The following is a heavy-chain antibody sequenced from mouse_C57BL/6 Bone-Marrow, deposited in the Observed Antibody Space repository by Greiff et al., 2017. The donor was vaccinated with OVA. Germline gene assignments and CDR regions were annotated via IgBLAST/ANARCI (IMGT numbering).Heavy chain of an antibody. V-gene: IGHV3-6*01. Sequence: ESGPGLVKPSQSLSLTCSVTGYSITSGYYWNWIRQFPGNKLEWMGYISYDGSNNYNPSLKNRISITRDTSKNQFFLKLNSVTTEDTATYYCARDNYGSSSAWFAYWGQGTLVTVSA. D-gene: IGHD1-1*01. CDR2: ISYDGSN. J-gene: IGHJ3*01. CDR1: GYSITSGYY. CDR3: ARDNYGSSSAWFAY.